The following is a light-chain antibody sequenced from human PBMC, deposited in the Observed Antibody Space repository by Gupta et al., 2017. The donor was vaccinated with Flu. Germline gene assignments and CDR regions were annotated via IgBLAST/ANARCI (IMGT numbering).Light chain of an antibody. CDR2: KDS. J-gene: IGLJ1*01. CDR3: QSAGNSVIGV. V-gene: IGLV3-25*02. CDR1: ALSKQY. Sequence: SYELTQPPSVSLSPRQTARITCSADALSKQYVYWYQQKPGQAPVLMMSKDSERPSGIPERFSGSSSGTTVTLTISGVQAEDEDDYYCQSAGNSVIGVFGTGTKVTVL.